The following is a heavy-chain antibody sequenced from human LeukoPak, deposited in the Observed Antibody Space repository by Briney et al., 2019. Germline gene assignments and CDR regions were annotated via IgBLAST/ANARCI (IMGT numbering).Heavy chain of an antibody. V-gene: IGHV3-53*01. CDR1: GFTFSSYW. Sequence: GGSLRLSCAASGFTFSSYWMNWVRQAPGKGLEWVSVIYRDGSTYYTESVKGRFTISRDNSKNTLHLQMNSLRVEDTAVYYCARDSGDGDYTPDMNVWGKGTTVIVSS. CDR2: IYRDGST. D-gene: IGHD2-21*02. CDR3: ARDSGDGDYTPDMNV. J-gene: IGHJ6*03.